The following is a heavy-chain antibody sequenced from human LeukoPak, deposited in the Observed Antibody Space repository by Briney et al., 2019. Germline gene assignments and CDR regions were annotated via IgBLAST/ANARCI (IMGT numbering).Heavy chain of an antibody. V-gene: IGHV3-23*01. J-gene: IGHJ6*03. CDR3: AKDRGVTAVYYMDV. Sequence: GGSLRLSCAASGFTFSSNAMSWVRQAPGKGLEWVSAIGGSDGSAYYADSVKGRFTISRDNSKNTLYLRMNSLRAEDTAVYYCAKDRGVTAVYYMDVWGKGTTVTVSS. CDR1: GFTFSSNA. D-gene: IGHD2-21*02. CDR2: IGGSDGSA.